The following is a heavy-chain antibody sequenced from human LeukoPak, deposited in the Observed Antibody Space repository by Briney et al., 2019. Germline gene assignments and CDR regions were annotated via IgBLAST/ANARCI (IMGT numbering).Heavy chain of an antibody. CDR2: VRTTAEGETT. CDR3: TAGLGKTDDDS. V-gene: IGHV3-15*01. D-gene: IGHD4-11*01. J-gene: IGHJ4*02. Sequence: SGGPLRLSCEGSGFNFNDAWMSWIRQAPGKGLEWVGRVRTTAEGETTDYAAPVRGRFIISRDDSKNMVFLQMNRLGTEDTAIYYCTAGLGKTDDDSWGQGTLVTVSS. CDR1: GFNFNDAW.